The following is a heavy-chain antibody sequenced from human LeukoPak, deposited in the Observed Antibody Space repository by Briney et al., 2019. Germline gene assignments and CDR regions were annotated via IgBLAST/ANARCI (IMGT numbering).Heavy chain of an antibody. CDR3: ARGEGTVVPAVKGVYMDV. CDR2: IYTSGST. CDR1: GGSISSYY. V-gene: IGHV4-4*07. Sequence: SETLSLTCTVSGGSISSYYWSWIRQPAGKGLEWIGRIYTSGSTNFNPSLKSRVTMSVDTSKNQFSLKLSSVTAADTAVYYCARGEGTVVPAVKGVYMDVWDKGTTVTVSS. J-gene: IGHJ6*03. D-gene: IGHD2-2*01.